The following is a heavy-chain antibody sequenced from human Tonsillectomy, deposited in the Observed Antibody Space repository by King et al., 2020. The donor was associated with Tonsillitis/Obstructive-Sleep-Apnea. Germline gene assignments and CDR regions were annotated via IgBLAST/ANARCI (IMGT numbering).Heavy chain of an antibody. V-gene: IGHV3-48*03. Sequence: VQLVESGGGLVQPGGSLRLSCAASGFTFSSYEMNWVRQAPGKGLEWVSYISSSGSTIYYVDSVKGRFTISRDNAKNSLYLQMNSLRAEDTAVYYCARDGRTSSNLVVFDIWGQGKMPPVS. CDR2: ISSSGSTI. CDR1: GFTFSSYE. J-gene: IGHJ3*02. CDR3: ARDGRTSSNLVVFDI. D-gene: IGHD2-2*01.